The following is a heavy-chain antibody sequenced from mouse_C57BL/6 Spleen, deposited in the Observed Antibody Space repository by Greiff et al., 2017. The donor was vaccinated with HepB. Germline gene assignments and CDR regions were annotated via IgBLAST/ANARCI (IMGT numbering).Heavy chain of an antibody. V-gene: IGHV1-39*01. CDR3: ARRPSNHLRDLWYFDV. Sequence: EVQLQQSGPELVKPGASVKISCKASGYSLTDYNLNWVKQSNGKSLEWIGVINPNYGTTSYNQKFKGKATLTVDQSSSTAYMQLNSLTSEDSAVYYCARRPSNHLRDLWYFDVWGTGTTVTVSS. J-gene: IGHJ1*03. CDR1: GYSLTDYN. D-gene: IGHD2-10*02. CDR2: INPNYGTT.